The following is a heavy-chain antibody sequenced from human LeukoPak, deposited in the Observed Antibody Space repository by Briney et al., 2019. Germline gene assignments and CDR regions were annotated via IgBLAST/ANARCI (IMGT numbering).Heavy chain of an antibody. D-gene: IGHD3-10*01. Sequence: ASVKVSCKASGYTLTGYYMHWVRQAPGKGLEWMGWFNPNSGGTNYAQKFQGWVTMTRDTSISTAYMELSRLRSDDTAVYYCARSEPFGELPGPRFDPWGQGTLVTVSP. CDR2: FNPNSGGT. CDR3: ARSEPFGELPGPRFDP. CDR1: GYTLTGYY. V-gene: IGHV1-2*04. J-gene: IGHJ5*02.